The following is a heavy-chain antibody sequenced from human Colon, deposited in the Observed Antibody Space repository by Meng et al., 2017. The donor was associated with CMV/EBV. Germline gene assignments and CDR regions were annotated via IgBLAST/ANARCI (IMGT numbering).Heavy chain of an antibody. J-gene: IGHJ4*02. V-gene: IGHV3-7*01. CDR2: IRQDGSEK. CDR1: GFTFSSHW. CDR3: ARVGLGGYINGSYFDY. D-gene: IGHD5-18*01. Sequence: GGSLRLSCAASGFTFSSHWMSWVRQAPGKGLEWVANIRQDGSEKYYVDSVKGRFTITRDNAKNSLYLQMNSLRAEDTAVYYCARVGLGGYINGSYFDYWGQGTLVTVSS.